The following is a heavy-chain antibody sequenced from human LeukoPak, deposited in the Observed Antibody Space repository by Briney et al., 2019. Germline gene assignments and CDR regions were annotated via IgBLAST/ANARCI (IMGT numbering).Heavy chain of an antibody. Sequence: SETLSLTCTVSGGSISSFYWSWIRQPTGKGLEWIGRGFASGSTIYNPSLKSRVTISVDESKNQFSLELKSVTAADTAVYYCARHDYSNYVRHWGQGTLITVSS. CDR1: GGSISSFY. V-gene: IGHV4-4*07. CDR2: GFASGST. D-gene: IGHD4-11*01. CDR3: ARHDYSNYVRH. J-gene: IGHJ4*02.